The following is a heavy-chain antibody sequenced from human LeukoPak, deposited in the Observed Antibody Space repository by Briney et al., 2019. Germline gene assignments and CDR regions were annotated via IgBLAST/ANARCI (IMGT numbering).Heavy chain of an antibody. CDR1: GFTFYAFG. Sequence: GGSLRLSCAASGFTFYAFGMTWVRQAPGKGLEWVSAIRGDAGSTGYADSVKGRFTISRDNAKNSLYLQMNSLRVEDTALYYCARVWAWGSGNYFDNWGQGTLVTVSS. V-gene: IGHV3-20*04. D-gene: IGHD7-27*01. CDR3: ARVWAWGSGNYFDN. J-gene: IGHJ4*02. CDR2: IRGDAGST.